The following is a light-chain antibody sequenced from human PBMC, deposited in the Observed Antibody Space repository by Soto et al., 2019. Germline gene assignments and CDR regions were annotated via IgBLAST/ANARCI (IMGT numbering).Light chain of an antibody. V-gene: IGLV1-44*01. CDR3: SGWDDSLNGRV. Sequence: QSVLTQPPSASGTPGQRVTISCSGSSSNIGSNTVNWYQQLPGTAPKLLIYSNNQRPSGVPDRFSGSKSGTSASLAISGLQYEDEADYYCSGWDDSLNGRVFGGGTKLTVL. CDR2: SNN. J-gene: IGLJ2*01. CDR1: SSNIGSNT.